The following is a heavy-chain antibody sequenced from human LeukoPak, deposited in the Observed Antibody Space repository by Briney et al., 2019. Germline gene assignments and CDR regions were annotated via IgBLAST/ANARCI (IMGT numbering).Heavy chain of an antibody. CDR2: MNPNSGNT. CDR3: ARGRVGRWFGELLSYYGMDV. J-gene: IGHJ6*02. D-gene: IGHD3-10*01. CDR1: GYTFTSCD. V-gene: IGHV1-8*01. Sequence: GASVKVSCKASGYTFTSCDINWVRQATGQGLEWMGWMNPNSGNTGYAQKFQGRVTMTRNTSISTAYMELSSLRSEDTAVYYCARGRVGRWFGELLSYYGMDVWGQGTTVTVSS.